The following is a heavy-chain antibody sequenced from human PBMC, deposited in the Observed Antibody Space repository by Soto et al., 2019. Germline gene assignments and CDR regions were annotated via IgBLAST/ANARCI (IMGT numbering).Heavy chain of an antibody. V-gene: IGHV1-69*02. CDR1: GGTFSSYT. J-gene: IGHJ4*02. Sequence: SVKVSCKASGGTFSSYTISWVRQAPGQGLEWMGRIIPILGIANYAQKFQGRVTITADKSTSTAYMELSSLRSEDTAVYYCARVLVYCSGGNRDQRSYSSRGTLVTVSS. D-gene: IGHD2-15*01. CDR2: IIPILGIA. CDR3: ARVLVYCSGGNRDQRSY.